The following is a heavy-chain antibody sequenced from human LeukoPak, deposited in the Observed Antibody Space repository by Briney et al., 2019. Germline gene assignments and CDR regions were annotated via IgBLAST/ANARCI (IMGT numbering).Heavy chain of an antibody. Sequence: SETLSLTCAVSGGSISGYYWCWFRHPPGEGRLWWWEINHSGSTNYNPSLKSRVTISVDTSKNQFSLKLSSVTDADTAVYYCARSLVVAATDDNWFDPWGQGTLVTVSS. D-gene: IGHD2-15*01. CDR1: GGSISGYY. V-gene: IGHV4-34*01. J-gene: IGHJ5*02. CDR2: INHSGST. CDR3: ARSLVVAATDDNWFDP.